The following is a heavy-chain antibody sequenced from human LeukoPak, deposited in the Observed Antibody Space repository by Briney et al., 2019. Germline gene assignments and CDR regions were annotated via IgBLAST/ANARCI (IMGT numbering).Heavy chain of an antibody. CDR2: ISSSSSYI. V-gene: IGHV3-21*01. J-gene: IGHJ5*02. CDR3: ARDLLQGVPSTPGGFDP. Sequence: GGSLRLSCAASGFTFSSYSMNWVRQAPGKGLEWVSSISSSSSYIYYADSVKGRFTISRDNAKNSLYLQMNSLRAEDTAVYYCARDLLQGVPSTPGGFDPWGQGTLVTVSS. CDR1: GFTFSSYS. D-gene: IGHD3-16*01.